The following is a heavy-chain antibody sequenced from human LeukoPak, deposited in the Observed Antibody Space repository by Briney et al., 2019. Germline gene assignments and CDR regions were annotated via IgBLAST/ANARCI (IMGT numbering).Heavy chain of an antibody. CDR1: GGTFSSYA. Sequence: SVKVSCKASGGTFSSYAISWVRQAPGQGLEWMGRIIPIFGIANYAQKLQGRVTITADKSTSTAYMELSSLRSEDTAVYYCARDYYDKRIYYYYGMDVWGQGTTVTVSS. CDR3: ARDYYDKRIYYYYGMDV. CDR2: IIPIFGIA. J-gene: IGHJ6*02. D-gene: IGHD3-22*01. V-gene: IGHV1-69*04.